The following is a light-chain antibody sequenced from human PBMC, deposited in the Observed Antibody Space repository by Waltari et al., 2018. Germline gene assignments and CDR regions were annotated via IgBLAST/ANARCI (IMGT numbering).Light chain of an antibody. V-gene: IGKV3-11*01. CDR2: DAS. J-gene: IGKJ4*01. CDR3: QQRSRWPLT. Sequence: VLTQSPATLSLSPGESANLSCRASQSIDIYLARYQQRPGQAPRLLISDASYRATGIPARFRGSGSGTDFTLTISSLEPEDFAVYSCQQRSRWPLTFGGGTKVEL. CDR1: QSIDIY.